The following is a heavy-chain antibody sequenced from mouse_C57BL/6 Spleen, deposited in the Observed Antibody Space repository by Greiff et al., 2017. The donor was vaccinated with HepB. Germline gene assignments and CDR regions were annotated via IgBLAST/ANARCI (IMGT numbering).Heavy chain of an antibody. CDR2: INPNNGGT. CDR3: ARGYYFGY. J-gene: IGHJ2*01. CDR1: GYTFTDYY. Sequence: EVKLQQSGPELVKPGASVKISCKASGYTFTDYYMNWVKQSHGKSLEWIGDINPNNGGTSYNQKFKGKATLTVDKSSSTAYMELRSLTSEDSAVYYCARGYYFGYWGQGTTLTVSS. V-gene: IGHV1-26*01.